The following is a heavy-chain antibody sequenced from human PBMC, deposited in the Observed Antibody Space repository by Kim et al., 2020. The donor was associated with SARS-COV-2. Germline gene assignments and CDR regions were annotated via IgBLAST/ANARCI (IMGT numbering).Heavy chain of an antibody. CDR3: AKIGGYYGSGRYVDY. CDR1: GFTFSSYA. CDR2: ISGSGGST. Sequence: GGSLRLSCAASGFTFSSYAMSWVRQAPGKGLEWVSAISGSGGSTYYADSVKGRFTISRDNSKNTLYLQMNSLRAEDTAVYYCAKIGGYYGSGRYVDYWGQGPLVTVSS. J-gene: IGHJ4*02. V-gene: IGHV3-23*01. D-gene: IGHD3-10*01.